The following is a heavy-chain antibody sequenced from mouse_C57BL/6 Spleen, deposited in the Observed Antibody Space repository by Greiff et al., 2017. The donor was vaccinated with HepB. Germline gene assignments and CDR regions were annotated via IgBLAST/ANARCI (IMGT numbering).Heavy chain of an antibody. Sequence: EVKLVESGGGLVKPGGSLKLSCAASGFTFSSYAMSWVRQTPEKRLEWVATISDGGSYTYYPDNVKGRFPISRDNAKNNLYLQMSHLKSEDTAMYYCARDFLTGTRGYFDYWGQGTTLTVSS. D-gene: IGHD4-1*01. CDR3: ARDFLTGTRGYFDY. J-gene: IGHJ2*01. CDR1: GFTFSSYA. V-gene: IGHV5-4*01. CDR2: ISDGGSYT.